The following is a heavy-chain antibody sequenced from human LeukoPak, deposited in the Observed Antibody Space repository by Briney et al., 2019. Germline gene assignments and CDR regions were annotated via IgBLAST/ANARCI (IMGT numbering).Heavy chain of an antibody. CDR1: GFTFSSYS. Sequence: PAGSLRLSCAASGFTFSSYSMNWVRQAPGKGLEWFSRMSGDGTSTTYADSGKGRFTIARDNGKNSLYLHMDSLRAEDTAVYYCARYTSAGYSSGWYGPSFAYWGQGTLITVSS. CDR3: ARYTSAGYSSGWYGPSFAY. D-gene: IGHD6-19*01. CDR2: MSGDGTST. V-gene: IGHV3-74*03. J-gene: IGHJ4*02.